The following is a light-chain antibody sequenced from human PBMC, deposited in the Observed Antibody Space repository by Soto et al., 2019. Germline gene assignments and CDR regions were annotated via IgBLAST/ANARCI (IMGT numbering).Light chain of an antibody. CDR2: AAS. Sequence: DIQMPQSPSSLSASVGDRVTITCRASQSISSYLNWYQQKPGKAPKLLIYAASSLQSGVPSRFSGSGSGTDFTLTISSLQPEDFAIYYCLQSYIAPQTFGQGTKVEIK. V-gene: IGKV1-39*01. CDR1: QSISSY. J-gene: IGKJ1*01. CDR3: LQSYIAPQT.